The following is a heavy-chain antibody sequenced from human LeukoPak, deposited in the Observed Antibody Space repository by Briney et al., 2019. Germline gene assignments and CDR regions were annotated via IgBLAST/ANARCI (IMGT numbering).Heavy chain of an antibody. Sequence: ASVKVSCKASGYTFTGYYMHWMRQAPGQGLEWMGWINPNSGGTNYAQKFQGWVAMTRDTSISTAYMELSRLRSDDTAVYYCARGSLRLSDAFDIWGQGTLVTVSS. CDR1: GYTFTGYY. CDR3: ARGSLRLSDAFDI. V-gene: IGHV1-2*04. CDR2: INPNSGGT. D-gene: IGHD4/OR15-4a*01. J-gene: IGHJ3*02.